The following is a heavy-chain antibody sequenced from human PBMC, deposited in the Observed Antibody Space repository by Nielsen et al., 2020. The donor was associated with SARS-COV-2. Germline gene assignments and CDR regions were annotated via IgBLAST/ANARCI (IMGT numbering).Heavy chain of an antibody. Sequence: SETLSLTCTASGSSISSGGYFWSWIRQHPGKGLVWIGYIYFTGRTSYNPSLKSRVAMSVDTSKNQFSLDLKSVTAADTAVYYCAREASGYDHYKYGMDVWGLGATVTVSS. CDR1: GSSISSGGYF. D-gene: IGHD5-12*01. CDR3: AREASGYDHYKYGMDV. J-gene: IGHJ6*02. V-gene: IGHV4-31*03. CDR2: IYFTGRT.